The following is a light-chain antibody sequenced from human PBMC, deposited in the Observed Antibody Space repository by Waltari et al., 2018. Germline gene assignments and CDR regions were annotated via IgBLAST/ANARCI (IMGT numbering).Light chain of an antibody. CDR1: SNDIGTYNL. J-gene: IGLJ2*01. CDR3: CSYSSTRNLV. CDR2: EAT. V-gene: IGLV2-23*01. Sequence: LTQPASVSGSLGQSITLSCTGTSNDIGTYNLVSWYQQKPGKVPRLIIYEATKRPSGISDRFSGSKSGNTASLTISGLQTDDEADFFCCSYSSTRNLVFGGGTKLSVL.